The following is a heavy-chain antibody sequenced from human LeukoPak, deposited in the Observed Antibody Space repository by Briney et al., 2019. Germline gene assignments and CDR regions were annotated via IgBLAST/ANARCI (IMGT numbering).Heavy chain of an antibody. CDR1: GFTFSSYA. CDR3: AKEYCSSTSCYGGFYYYGMDV. J-gene: IGHJ6*04. D-gene: IGHD2-2*01. CDR2: ISGSGGST. Sequence: GGSLRLSCAASGFTFSSYAMSWVRQAPGKGLEWVSAISGSGGSTYYADSVKGRFTISGDNSKNTLYLQMNSLRAEDTAVYYCAKEYCSSTSCYGGFYYYGMDVWGKGTTVTVSS. V-gene: IGHV3-23*01.